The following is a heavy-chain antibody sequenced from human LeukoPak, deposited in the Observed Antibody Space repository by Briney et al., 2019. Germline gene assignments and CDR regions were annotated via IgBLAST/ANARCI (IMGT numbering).Heavy chain of an antibody. CDR1: GGSFSGYY. CDR2: INHSGST. Sequence: PSETLSLTCAVYGGSFSGYYWSWIRQPPGKGLEWIGEINHSGSTNYNPSLKSRVTISVDTSKNQISLKLSSVTAADTAVYYCASSPRAPHFYDSSGTRGGYWGQGTLVTVSS. D-gene: IGHD3-22*01. CDR3: ASSPRAPHFYDSSGTRGGY. V-gene: IGHV4-34*01. J-gene: IGHJ4*02.